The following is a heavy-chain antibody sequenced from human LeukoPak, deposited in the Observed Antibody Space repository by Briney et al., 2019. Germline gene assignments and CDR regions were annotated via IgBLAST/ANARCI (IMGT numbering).Heavy chain of an antibody. CDR2: MYTSGST. J-gene: IGHJ4*02. Sequence: SETLSLTCTVSDGSISSYYWSWIRQPAGKGLEWIGRMYTSGSTNYNPSLKSRVTMSVDTSKNQFSLKLSSVTAADTAVYYCARDRAYSDYKGTTYYFDYWGQGTLSPSPQ. V-gene: IGHV4-4*07. D-gene: IGHD3-10*01. CDR3: ARDRAYSDYKGTTYYFDY. CDR1: DGSISSYY.